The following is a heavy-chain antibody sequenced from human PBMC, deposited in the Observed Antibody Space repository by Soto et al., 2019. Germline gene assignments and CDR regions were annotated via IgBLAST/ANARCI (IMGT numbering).Heavy chain of an antibody. V-gene: IGHV3-7*01. J-gene: IGHJ4*02. CDR2: IKQDGSEK. CDR1: GFTFSSYW. D-gene: IGHD3-3*01. CDR3: ARDGRFLEWLYSFEGGY. Sequence: ESGGGLVQPGGSLRLSCAASGFTFSSYWMSWVRQAPGKGLEWVANIKQDGSEKYYVDSMKGLFTISRDNAKNSLYLQMNSLRAEDTAVYYCARDGRFLEWLYSFEGGYWGQGTLVTVSS.